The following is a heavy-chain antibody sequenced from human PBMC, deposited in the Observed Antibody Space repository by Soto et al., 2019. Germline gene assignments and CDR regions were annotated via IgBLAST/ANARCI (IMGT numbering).Heavy chain of an antibody. J-gene: IGHJ4*02. V-gene: IGHV3-53*01. CDR3: ARGGAARPVDY. CDR2: IYSGGST. Sequence: GGSLRLSCAASGFTVSSNYMSWVRQAPGKGLEWVSVIYSGGSTYYADSVKGRFTISRDNYKNTLYLQMNSLRAEATAVYYGARGGAARPVDYRGQGTLVTVSS. CDR1: GFTVSSNY. D-gene: IGHD6-6*01.